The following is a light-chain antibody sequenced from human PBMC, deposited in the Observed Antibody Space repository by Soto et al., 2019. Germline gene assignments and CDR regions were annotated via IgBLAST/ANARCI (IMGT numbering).Light chain of an antibody. V-gene: IGKV3-15*01. CDR2: DVS. J-gene: IGKJ5*01. CDR1: QGVTTN. CDR3: QQYNNWPFS. Sequence: TVLTQSPSTLSMVHGERVTLSCRAGQGVTTNFAWYQQKSGQSPRLLIYDVSIRATGVPARFSGTGSETDFTLTISGLQSEDSAVYFCQQYNNWPFSFGQGTRLEIK.